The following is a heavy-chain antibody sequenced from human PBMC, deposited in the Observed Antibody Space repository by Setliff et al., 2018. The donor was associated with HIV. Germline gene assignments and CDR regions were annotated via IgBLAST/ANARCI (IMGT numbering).Heavy chain of an antibody. CDR1: GGSFSGYS. D-gene: IGHD3-16*02. V-gene: IGHV4-4*08. CDR3: AREPASFGGVIVPFFDY. Sequence: NPSETLSLTCAVDGGSFSGYSWSWIRQSPGKRLEWIGYIHSYGSTDYNPSLESRVTISVDTSKNQFSLKLSSVTAADTAVYYCAREPASFGGVIVPFFDYWGQGTLVTVSS. CDR2: IHSYGST. J-gene: IGHJ4*02.